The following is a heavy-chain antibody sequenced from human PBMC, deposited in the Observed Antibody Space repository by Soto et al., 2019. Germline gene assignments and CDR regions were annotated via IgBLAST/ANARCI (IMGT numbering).Heavy chain of an antibody. V-gene: IGHV3-33*01. CDR3: ARTPATDWYFDL. CDR2: LWYDGSKN. J-gene: IGHJ2*01. CDR1: GFTFTNFA. Sequence: QGQLVESGGGVVQPGRSLRLSCAASGFTFTNFAMHWVRQAPGKGLEWVAALWYDGSKNYYADSVKGRFTISRDTSENTLYVQMNSLRVEDTAVYYCARTPATDWYFDLWGRGTLVTVSS.